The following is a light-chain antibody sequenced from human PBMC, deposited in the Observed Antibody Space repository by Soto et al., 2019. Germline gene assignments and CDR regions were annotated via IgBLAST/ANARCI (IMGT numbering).Light chain of an antibody. CDR3: QQRSNWPLT. J-gene: IGKJ4*01. CDR1: QRVSSY. CDR2: TAS. Sequence: EIVLTQSPATLSLSPGERATLSCRARQRVSSYLAWYQQKPGQAPRLLIYTASNRATGIPARFSGSGSGTDFTLTISSLEPEDFAVYYCQQRSNWPLTFGGGTKVEIK. V-gene: IGKV3-11*01.